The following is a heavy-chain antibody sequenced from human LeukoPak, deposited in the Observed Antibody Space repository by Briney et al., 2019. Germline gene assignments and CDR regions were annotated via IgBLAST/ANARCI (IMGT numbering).Heavy chain of an antibody. D-gene: IGHD5-18*01. Sequence: GGSLRLSCAASGFTFSSYGMSWVRQAPGKGLEWVSAISGSGGSTYYADSVKGRFTISRDNSKNTLYLQMNSLRAEDTALYYCAKTAMAPYYYYMDVWGKGTTVTVSS. CDR1: GFTFSSYG. J-gene: IGHJ6*03. V-gene: IGHV3-23*01. CDR3: AKTAMAPYYYYMDV. CDR2: ISGSGGST.